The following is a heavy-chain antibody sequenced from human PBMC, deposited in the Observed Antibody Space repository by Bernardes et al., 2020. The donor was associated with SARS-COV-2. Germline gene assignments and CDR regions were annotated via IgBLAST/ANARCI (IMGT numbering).Heavy chain of an antibody. CDR1: GYTLTELS. V-gene: IGHV1-24*01. CDR3: AITSAYCSSTSCYNHWFDP. J-gene: IGHJ5*02. D-gene: IGHD2-2*02. Sequence: ASVKVSCKVSGYTLTELSMHWVRQAPGKGLEWMGGFDPEDGETIYAQKFQGRVTMTEDTSTDTAYMELSSLRSEDTAVYYCAITSAYCSSTSCYNHWFDPWGQGTLVTVSS. CDR2: FDPEDGET.